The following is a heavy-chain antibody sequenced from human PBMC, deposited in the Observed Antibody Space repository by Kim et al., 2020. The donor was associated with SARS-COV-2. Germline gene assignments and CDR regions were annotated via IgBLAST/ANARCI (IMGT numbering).Heavy chain of an antibody. Sequence: SETLSLTCTVSGGSISRGGYYWSWIRQHPGKGLEWIGYIYYSGNTYYNPSLKSRVTISVDRSKNQFSLKLSSVTAADTAVYYCASAGDSSSWYPPDYWGQGTLVTVSS. CDR2: IYYSGNT. CDR3: ASAGDSSSWYPPDY. D-gene: IGHD6-13*01. J-gene: IGHJ4*02. V-gene: IGHV4-31*03. CDR1: GGSISRGGYY.